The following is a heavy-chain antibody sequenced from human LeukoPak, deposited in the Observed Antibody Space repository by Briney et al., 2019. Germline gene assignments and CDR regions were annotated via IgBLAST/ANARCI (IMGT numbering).Heavy chain of an antibody. V-gene: IGHV3-30*18. CDR1: GFTFSSYG. CDR2: ISYDGSNK. D-gene: IGHD1-26*01. CDR3: AKVSSGATTSDAFDI. J-gene: IGHJ3*02. Sequence: PGGSLRLSCAASGFTFSSYGMHWVRQAPGKGLEWVAVISYDGSNKYYADSVKGRFTISRDNSKNTLYLQMNSLRAEDTAVYYCAKVSSGATTSDAFDIWGQGTMVTVPS.